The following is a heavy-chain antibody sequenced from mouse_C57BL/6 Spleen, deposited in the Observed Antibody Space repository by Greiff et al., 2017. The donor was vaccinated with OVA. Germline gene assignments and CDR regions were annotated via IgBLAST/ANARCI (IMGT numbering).Heavy chain of an antibody. CDR2: ISSGSSTI. J-gene: IGHJ3*01. D-gene: IGHD1-1*01. Sequence: EVQLVESGGGLVKPGGSLKLSCAASGFTFSDYGMHWVRQAPEKGLEWVAYISSGSSTIYYADTVKGRFTISRDNAKNTLFLQMTSLRSEDTAMYYCARDQFMTTPSFAYWGQGTLVTVSA. CDR3: ARDQFMTTPSFAY. V-gene: IGHV5-17*01. CDR1: GFTFSDYG.